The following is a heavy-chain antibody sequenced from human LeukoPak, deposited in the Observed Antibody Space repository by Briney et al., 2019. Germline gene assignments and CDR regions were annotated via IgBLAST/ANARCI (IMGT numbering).Heavy chain of an antibody. V-gene: IGHV1-2*02. Sequence: GASVKVSCKASGYTFTGYYMHWVRQAPGQGLEWMGWINPNSGGTNYAQKFQGRVTMTRDTSISTAYVELSRLRSDDTAVYYCASGDYYDSSGYYYADWGQGTLVTVSS. J-gene: IGHJ4*02. CDR3: ASGDYYDSSGYYYAD. D-gene: IGHD3-22*01. CDR2: INPNSGGT. CDR1: GYTFTGYY.